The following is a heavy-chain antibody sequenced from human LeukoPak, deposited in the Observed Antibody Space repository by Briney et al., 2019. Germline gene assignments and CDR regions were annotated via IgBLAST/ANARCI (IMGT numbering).Heavy chain of an antibody. V-gene: IGHV1-46*01. J-gene: IGHJ4*02. Sequence: ASVKLSCKAAGYSFVNYYMHWVRQAPGQGLEWMAIINPSGGGTTYAEKFQGRVTVPMDSSTRTVYMDLSSLRSDDTAMYYCARGDRLPGYSAPVGDYWGQGTLVIVSS. CDR1: GYSFVNYY. CDR2: INPSGGGT. D-gene: IGHD3-9*01. CDR3: ARGDRLPGYSAPVGDY.